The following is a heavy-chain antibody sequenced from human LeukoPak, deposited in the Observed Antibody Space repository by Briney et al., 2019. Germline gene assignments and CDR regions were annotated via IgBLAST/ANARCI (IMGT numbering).Heavy chain of an antibody. V-gene: IGHV3-11*03. J-gene: IGHJ4*02. Sequence: GGSLRLSCAASGFTFSYYYMSWIRQAPGKGLEWVSYISSTGSYTNYADSVKGRFTISRDNAKNSLYLQMNSLRAEDTAVYYCARLNTNYYGSGSYFPRYNFDYWGQGTLVTVSS. D-gene: IGHD3-10*01. CDR3: ARLNTNYYGSGSYFPRYNFDY. CDR2: ISSTGSYT. CDR1: GFTFSYYY.